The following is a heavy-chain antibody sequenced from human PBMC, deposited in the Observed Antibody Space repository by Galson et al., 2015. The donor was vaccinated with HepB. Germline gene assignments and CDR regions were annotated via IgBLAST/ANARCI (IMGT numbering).Heavy chain of an antibody. J-gene: IGHJ6*02. CDR2: IIPILGIA. CDR1: GGTFSSYT. CDR3: TPGMWGDYDPHEVGMDV. Sequence: SVKVSCKASGGTFSSYTISWVRQAPGQGLEWMGRIIPILGIANYAQKFQGRVTITADKSTSTAYMELSSLRSEDTAVYYCTPGMWGDYDPHEVGMDVWGQGTTVTVSS. D-gene: IGHD4-17*01. V-gene: IGHV1-69*02.